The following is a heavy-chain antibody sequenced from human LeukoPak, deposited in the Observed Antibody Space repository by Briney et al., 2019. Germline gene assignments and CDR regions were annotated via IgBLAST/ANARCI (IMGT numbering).Heavy chain of an antibody. D-gene: IGHD3-22*01. CDR3: ARGVSMIVVVIHDWYFDL. J-gene: IGHJ2*01. CDR2: INPSGGST. V-gene: IGHV1-46*01. CDR1: GYTFTSYY. Sequence: ASVKVSCKASGYTFTSYYMHRVRQAPGQGLEWMGIINPSGGSTSYAQKFQGRVTMTRDTSKNQFSLKLSSVTATDTAVYYCARGVSMIVVVIHDWYFDLWGRGTLVTVSS.